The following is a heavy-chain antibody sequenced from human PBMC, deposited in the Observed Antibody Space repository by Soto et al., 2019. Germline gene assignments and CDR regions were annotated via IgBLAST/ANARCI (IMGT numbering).Heavy chain of an antibody. CDR2: INPNSGGT. V-gene: IGHV1-2*04. J-gene: IGHJ4*02. CDR3: VVVVTGDGSFDY. CDR1: GYTFTVYY. D-gene: IGHD3-22*01. Sequence: GASVKVSCKASGYTFTVYYMHCVLQAPGQWLDWMGWINPNSGGTNYAQKFQGWVTMTRDTSISTAYMELSRLRSDDTAVYYCVVVVTGDGSFDYWGQGTLVTVSS.